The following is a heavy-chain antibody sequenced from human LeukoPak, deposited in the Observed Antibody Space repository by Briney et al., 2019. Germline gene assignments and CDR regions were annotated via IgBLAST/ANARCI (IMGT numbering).Heavy chain of an antibody. J-gene: IGHJ4*02. D-gene: IGHD6-6*01. CDR2: IYYSGST. CDR3: AREGRAQLAY. V-gene: IGHV4-39*07. Sequence: PSETLSLTCTVSGGSISSSSYYWGWIRQPPGKGLEWIGSIYYSGSTYYNPSLKSRVTISVDTSKNQFSLKLSSVTAADTAVYYCAREGRAQLAYWGQGTLVTVSS. CDR1: GGSISSSSYY.